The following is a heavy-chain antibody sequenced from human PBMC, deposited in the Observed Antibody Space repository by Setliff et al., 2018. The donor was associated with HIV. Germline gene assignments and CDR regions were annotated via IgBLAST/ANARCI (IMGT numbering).Heavy chain of an antibody. D-gene: IGHD2-15*01. J-gene: IGHJ4*02. V-gene: IGHV5-51*01. CDR3: ARLGTYCSGGDCYSDHYFDY. CDR2: IFPDDSDT. CDR1: GYSLTDNW. Sequence: PGESLKISCKVSGYSLTDNWIGWVRQMPGKGLEWMGIIFPDDSDTTYSPSFRGQVTISVDKSITTAYLQWGSLKASDTAIYYCARLGTYCSGGDCYSDHYFDYWGQGTPVTVSS.